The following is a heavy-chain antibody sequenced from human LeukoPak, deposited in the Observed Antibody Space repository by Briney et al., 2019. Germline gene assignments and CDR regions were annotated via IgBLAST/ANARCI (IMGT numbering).Heavy chain of an antibody. D-gene: IGHD3-22*01. J-gene: IGHJ4*02. CDR2: ISSSSSYI. CDR3: ARSPTYYYDSSGYYYGY. Sequence: PGGSLRLSCAASGFTFSSYSMNWVRQAPGKGLEWVSSISSSSSYIYYADSVKGRFTISRDNAKNSLYLQMNSLRAEDTAVYYCARSPTYYYDSSGYYYGYWGQGTLVTVSS. V-gene: IGHV3-21*01. CDR1: GFTFSSYS.